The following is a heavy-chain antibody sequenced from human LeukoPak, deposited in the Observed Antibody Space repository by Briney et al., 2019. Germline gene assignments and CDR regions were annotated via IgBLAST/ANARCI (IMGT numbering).Heavy chain of an antibody. CDR3: ARGSSGWYRNWYFDL. D-gene: IGHD6-19*01. Sequence: ASETPSLTCTVSGYSISSGYYWGWIRQPPGKGLEWIGSIYHSGSTYYNPSLKSRVTISVDTSRNQSSLKLSSVTAADTAVYYCARGSSGWYRNWYFDLWGRGTLVTVSS. J-gene: IGHJ2*01. CDR1: GYSISSGYY. V-gene: IGHV4-38-2*02. CDR2: IYHSGST.